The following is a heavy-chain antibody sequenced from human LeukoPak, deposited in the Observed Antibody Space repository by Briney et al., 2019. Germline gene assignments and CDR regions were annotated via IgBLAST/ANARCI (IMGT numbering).Heavy chain of an antibody. Sequence: GGSLRLSCAASGLTFSSYALAWVRQAPGKGPEWVSAISGSGGITYYADSVKGHFTISRDNSKNTLYLQMNSLRAEDTAIYYCAKNFYGDYNFFFDYWGQGTLVTVSS. CDR2: ISGSGGIT. D-gene: IGHD4-17*01. J-gene: IGHJ4*02. CDR3: AKNFYGDYNFFFDY. V-gene: IGHV3-23*01. CDR1: GLTFSSYA.